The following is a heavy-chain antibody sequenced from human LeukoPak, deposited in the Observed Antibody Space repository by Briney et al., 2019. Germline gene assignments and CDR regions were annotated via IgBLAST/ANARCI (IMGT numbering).Heavy chain of an antibody. CDR2: MQYDGSTK. CDR3: AKDRRPRASTTKYNWFDP. CDR1: GFTFSSYG. Sequence: PGGSLRLSCAASGFTFSSYGMHWVRQSPGKGLEWVAFMQYDGSTKYYGESAKGRFIIFRDNSKNTLYLQMNSLRVEDTALYYCAKDRRPRASTTKYNWFDPWGQGTLVTVSS. V-gene: IGHV3-30*02. D-gene: IGHD5/OR15-5a*01. J-gene: IGHJ5*02.